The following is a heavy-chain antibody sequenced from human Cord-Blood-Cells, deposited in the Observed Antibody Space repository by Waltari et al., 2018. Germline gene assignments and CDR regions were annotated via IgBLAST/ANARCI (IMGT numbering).Heavy chain of an antibody. CDR2: IIPIFVTA. CDR3: ASCPTCYSNYAFDI. V-gene: IGHV1-69*06. D-gene: IGHD4-4*01. J-gene: IGHJ3*02. CDR1: GGTFSSYA. Sequence: QVQLVQSGAEVKKPGSSGKVSCKAYGGTFSSYAISWVREAPGQGLEWMGGIIPIFVTANYAQKFQGRVTITANKSTSTAYMELSSLRSEDTAVYYCASCPTCYSNYAFDIWGQGTMVTVSS.